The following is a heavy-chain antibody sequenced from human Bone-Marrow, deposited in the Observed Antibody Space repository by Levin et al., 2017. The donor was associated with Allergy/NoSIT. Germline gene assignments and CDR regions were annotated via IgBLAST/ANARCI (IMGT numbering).Heavy chain of an antibody. CDR1: GFTFSRPG. D-gene: IGHD2-2*01. J-gene: IGHJ6*02. V-gene: IGHV3-33*01. CDR3: ARDDSSRLGYYGMDV. Sequence: PGGSLRLSCAASGFTFSRPGMHWVRQAPGKGLEWVAVIWYDGSKKYYADSVKGRFTISRDNSKNTLYLQMNSLRAEDTAVYYCARDDSSRLGYYGMDVWGQGTTVTVSS. CDR2: IWYDGSKK.